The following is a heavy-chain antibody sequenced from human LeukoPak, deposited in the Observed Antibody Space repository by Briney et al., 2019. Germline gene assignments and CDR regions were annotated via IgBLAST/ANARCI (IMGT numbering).Heavy chain of an antibody. J-gene: IGHJ5*02. CDR2: INHSGST. CDR1: GGSFSGYY. CDR3: ARKVSPGARFDP. V-gene: IGHV4-34*01. Sequence: SETLSLTCAVYGGSFSGYYWSWIRQPPGKGLEWIGEINHSGSTNYNPSLKSRVTISVDTSKNQFSLKLSSVTAADTAVYYCARKVSPGARFDPWGLGTLVTVSS. D-gene: IGHD4/OR15-4a*01.